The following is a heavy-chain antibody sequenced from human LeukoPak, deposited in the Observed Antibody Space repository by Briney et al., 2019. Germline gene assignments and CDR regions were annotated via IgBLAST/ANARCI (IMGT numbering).Heavy chain of an antibody. CDR1: GFTFSGCA. D-gene: IGHD3-3*01. Sequence: GGSLRLSCSASGFTFSGCAMHWVRQAPGKGLEYVSAISSTGGSTYYADSVKGRFTISRDNSKNTLFLQKSSLRAEDTAVYYCVPGPATDFWSDYYMGHWGQGTLVTVSS. J-gene: IGHJ4*02. CDR3: VPGPATDFWSDYYMGH. CDR2: ISSTGGST. V-gene: IGHV3-64D*09.